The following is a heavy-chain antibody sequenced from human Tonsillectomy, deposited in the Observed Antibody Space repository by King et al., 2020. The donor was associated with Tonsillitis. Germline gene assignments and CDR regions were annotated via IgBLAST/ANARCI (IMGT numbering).Heavy chain of an antibody. D-gene: IGHD6-13*01. J-gene: IGHJ6*02. CDR3: ARVRRYSSSLYAYYGMAL. CDR1: GFNFNIFW. Sequence: VQLVESGGGLVQPGGSLSLSCAASGFNFNIFWMSWVRQAPGKGLQWVASIKQDGSDKYYVDSVKGRFTISRDNTKNSLDLQMNSLRVEDTAVYYCARVRRYSSSLYAYYGMALWGQGTTVTVSS. V-gene: IGHV3-7*01. CDR2: IKQDGSDK.